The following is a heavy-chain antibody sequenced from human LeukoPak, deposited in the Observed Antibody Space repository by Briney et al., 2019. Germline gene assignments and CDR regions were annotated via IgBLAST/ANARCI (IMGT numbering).Heavy chain of an antibody. CDR1: GFTFSSYW. CDR3: ARDQRYCSSSSCPWEPFDY. Sequence: GGSLRLSCAASGFTFSSYWMSWVRQAPGKGLEWEANIKQDGSEKYYVDSVKGRFTISRDNAKNSLYLQMNWLRAEDTAVYYCARDQRYCSSSSCPWEPFDYWGQGTLVTVSS. CDR2: IKQDGSEK. D-gene: IGHD2-2*01. J-gene: IGHJ4*02. V-gene: IGHV3-7*05.